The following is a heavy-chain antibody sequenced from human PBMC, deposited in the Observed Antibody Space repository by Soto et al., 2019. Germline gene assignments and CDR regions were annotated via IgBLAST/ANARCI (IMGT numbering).Heavy chain of an antibody. CDR1: GFTVSSNY. CDR2: VYSGGST. V-gene: IGHV3-66*01. D-gene: IGHD1-7*01. Sequence: EVQLVESGGGLVQPGGSLRLSCAASGFTVSSNYMSWVRQAPGMGLEWVSVVYSGGSTYYADSVKGRFTISRDNAKNTLYLQMNSLRAEDTAVYYCARVSFWAGTIDYWGQGTLVAVSS. J-gene: IGHJ4*02. CDR3: ARVSFWAGTIDY.